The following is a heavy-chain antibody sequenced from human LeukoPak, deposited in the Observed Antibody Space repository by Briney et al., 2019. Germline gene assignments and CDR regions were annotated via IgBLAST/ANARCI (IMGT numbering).Heavy chain of an antibody. D-gene: IGHD3-10*01. CDR1: GGTFSRYA. CDR2: IIPILGIA. Sequence: GSSVKVSCKASGGTFSRYALSWVRQAPGQGREWMGRIIPILGIANDAQKFQGRVTITADKSTSTASIELSSLRSGDTAVYYCARSMVRGLYYTYGMAVGGQGPTVTVSS. J-gene: IGHJ6*02. V-gene: IGHV1-69*04. CDR3: ARSMVRGLYYTYGMAV.